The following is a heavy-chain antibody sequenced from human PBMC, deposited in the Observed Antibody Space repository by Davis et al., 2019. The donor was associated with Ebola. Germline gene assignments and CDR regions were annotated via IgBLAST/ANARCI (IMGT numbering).Heavy chain of an antibody. CDR1: GYSFTSYW. Sequence: GGSLRLSCKGSGYSFTSYWIGWVRQMPGKGLEWMGIIYPGDSDTRYSPSFQGQVTISADKSISTAYLQWSSLKASDTAMYYCARSGYFDWLLRGEDYFDYWGQGTLVTVSS. J-gene: IGHJ4*02. CDR3: ARSGYFDWLLRGEDYFDY. CDR2: IYPGDSDT. D-gene: IGHD3-9*01. V-gene: IGHV5-51*01.